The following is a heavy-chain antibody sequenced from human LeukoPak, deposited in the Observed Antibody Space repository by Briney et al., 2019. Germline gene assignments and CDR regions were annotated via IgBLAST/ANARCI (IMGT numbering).Heavy chain of an antibody. J-gene: IGHJ6*02. CDR1: GGSISSGGYY. CDR3: ARHFNYYYYGMDV. V-gene: IGHV4-61*08. Sequence: PSETLSLTCTVSGGSISSGGYYWSWIRQPPGKGLEWIGYIYYSGSTNYNPSLKSRVTISVDTSKNQFSLKLTSVTAADTAVYYCARHFNYYYYGMDVWGQGTTVTASS. D-gene: IGHD3-3*02. CDR2: IYYSGST.